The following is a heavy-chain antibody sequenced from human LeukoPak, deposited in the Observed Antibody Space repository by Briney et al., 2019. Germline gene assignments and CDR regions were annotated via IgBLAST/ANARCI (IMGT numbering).Heavy chain of an antibody. CDR1: GGSFSGYY. D-gene: IGHD3-10*01. CDR2: VNHSGST. CDR3: ARGAMVRGVIYYFDY. V-gene: IGHV4-34*01. Sequence: SETLSLTCAVYGGSFSGYYWSWIRQPPGEGVEGDGEVNHSGSTNYNPSLKSRVTISVDTSKNQFSLKLSSVTAADTAVYYCARGAMVRGVIYYFDYWGQGTLVTVSS. J-gene: IGHJ4*02.